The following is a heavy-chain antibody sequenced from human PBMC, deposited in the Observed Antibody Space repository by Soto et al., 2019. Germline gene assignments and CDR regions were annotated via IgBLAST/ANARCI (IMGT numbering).Heavy chain of an antibody. CDR1: GVSISNTSYY. CDR3: ARHGYY. CDR2: IYFSGGT. J-gene: IGHJ4*02. V-gene: IGHV4-39*01. Sequence: SETLSLTCSVSGVSISNTSYYWGWIRQPPGKGLEWVGAIYFSGGTFYNPSLKSRVTISIDTSKNQFSLRLSSVTAADTAVYYCARHGYYWGQGTLVTVSS.